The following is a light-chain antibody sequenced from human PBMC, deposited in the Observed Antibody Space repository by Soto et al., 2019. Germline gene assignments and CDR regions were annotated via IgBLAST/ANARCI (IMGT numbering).Light chain of an antibody. CDR3: QQHRT. CDR2: GAS. V-gene: IGKV3-20*01. CDR1: QSVNSSY. J-gene: IGKJ1*01. Sequence: IGMAQSPATLSVSPGERANLSCRASQSVNSSYFAWYQQKPGQAPRLLIYGASSRAAGIPDRFTGSGSGTEFTLAISRLEPEDFAVYFCQQHRTFGQGTKVDI.